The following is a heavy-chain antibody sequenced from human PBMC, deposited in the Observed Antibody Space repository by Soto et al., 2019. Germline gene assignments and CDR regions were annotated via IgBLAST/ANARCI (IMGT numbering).Heavy chain of an antibody. CDR2: IPSRGRP. CDR1: GASVAGGSYY. V-gene: IGHV4-30-4*01. D-gene: IGHD5-12*01. J-gene: IGHJ5*02. Sequence: QVQLRESGPGLVKPSQTLSLTCSVSGASVAGGSYYWSWVRQPPGNGLEWIGYIPSRGRPFYNPSLPSRGTISADTSKTQLSLQLTSVTAADTAVYYCARDTYSGYDFGLWGQGTLVTVSS. CDR3: ARDTYSGYDFGL.